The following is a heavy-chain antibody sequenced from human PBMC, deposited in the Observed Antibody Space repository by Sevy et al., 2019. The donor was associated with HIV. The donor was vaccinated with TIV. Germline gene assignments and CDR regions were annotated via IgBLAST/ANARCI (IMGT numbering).Heavy chain of an antibody. V-gene: IGHV5-51*01. D-gene: IGHD3-16*01. CDR1: GYSFGTYW. J-gene: IGHJ6*02. CDR2: IYPGDSDT. Sequence: GESLKISCKASGYSFGTYWIGWVRQMPGGGLDWMGIIYPGDSDTRYSPSFRGQVPISADTSITTAFLHWSTLEASDPATYYCAGRRQLRVAEILGDGGMDVWGQGTAVTVSS. CDR3: AGRRQLRVAEILGDGGMDV.